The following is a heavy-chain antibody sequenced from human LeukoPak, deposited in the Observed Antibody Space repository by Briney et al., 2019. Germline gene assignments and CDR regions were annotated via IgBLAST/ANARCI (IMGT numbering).Heavy chain of an antibody. CDR1: GYTFTSYG. J-gene: IGHJ4*02. CDR3: ARSKGGSGELLAY. V-gene: IGHV1-18*01. D-gene: IGHD1-26*01. Sequence: ASVKVSCKASGYTFTSYGISWVRQAPGQGLEWMGWISAYNGNTNYAQKLQGRVTMTTDTSTSTACMELRSLRSDDTAVYYCARSKGGSGELLAYWGQGTLVTVSS. CDR2: ISAYNGNT.